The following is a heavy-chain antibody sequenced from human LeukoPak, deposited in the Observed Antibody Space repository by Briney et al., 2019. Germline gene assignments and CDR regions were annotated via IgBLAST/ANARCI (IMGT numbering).Heavy chain of an antibody. J-gene: IGHJ4*02. CDR1: GGSISSYY. CDR2: ISTTGST. D-gene: IGHD6-19*01. CDR3: AGGSSGWSPYDY. V-gene: IGHV4-4*07. Sequence: PSETLSLTCTVSGGSISSYYWSWIRQPAGKGLEWIGRISTTGSTNYSPSLKSRVTMSVDTSKNQFSLKLASVTAADTAVYYCAGGSSGWSPYDYWGQGTLVTVSS.